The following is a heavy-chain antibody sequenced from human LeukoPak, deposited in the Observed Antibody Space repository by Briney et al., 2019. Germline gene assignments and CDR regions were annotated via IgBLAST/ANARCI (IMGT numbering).Heavy chain of an antibody. V-gene: IGHV3-7*01. CDR1: GFTFSSYW. CDR3: ARAPAKHQIQLWPPNRLRKNSYYYMDV. Sequence: RGSLRLSCAASGFTFSSYWMNWVRQAPGKGLEWVANIKQDGSEKYYVDSVKGRFTISRDTAKNSQHLQMNSLRAEDTAVYYCARAPAKHQIQLWPPNRLRKNSYYYMDVWGKGTTVTVSS. CDR2: IKQDGSEK. J-gene: IGHJ6*03. D-gene: IGHD5-18*01.